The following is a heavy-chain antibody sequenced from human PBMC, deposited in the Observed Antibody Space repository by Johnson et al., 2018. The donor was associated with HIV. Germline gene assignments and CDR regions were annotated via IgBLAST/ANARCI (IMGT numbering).Heavy chain of an antibody. Sequence: VHLVESGGGVARPGGSLRLSCAASGFTFADYVMSWVRQAPGKGLEWVSGIDWSGGRTGYADSVKGRFTISRDNAKKLLYLQMYSLRAEDTAFYYCARRGITIVADAFDIWGQGTMVTVSS. CDR2: IDWSGGRT. CDR1: GFTFADYV. CDR3: ARRGITIVADAFDI. J-gene: IGHJ3*02. V-gene: IGHV3-20*04. D-gene: IGHD3-10*01.